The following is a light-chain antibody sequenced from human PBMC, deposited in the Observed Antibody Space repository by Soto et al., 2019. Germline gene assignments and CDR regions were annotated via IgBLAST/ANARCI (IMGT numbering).Light chain of an antibody. Sequence: QSALTKPASVSGSPGQSITISCTGTSSDVGGYNSVSWYQQHPGKAPKLMIYDVSNRPSGVSNRFSGSKSGNTASLTISGLQAEDEADYYCSSYTSSSALFGGGTKLTVL. CDR3: SSYTSSSAL. CDR1: SSDVGGYNS. J-gene: IGLJ3*02. CDR2: DVS. V-gene: IGLV2-14*01.